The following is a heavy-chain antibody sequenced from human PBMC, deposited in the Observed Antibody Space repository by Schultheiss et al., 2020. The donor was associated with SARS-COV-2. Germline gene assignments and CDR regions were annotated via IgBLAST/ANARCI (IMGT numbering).Heavy chain of an antibody. Sequence: GESLKISCAASGFTFSSYAMSWVRQAPGKGLEWVSAISGSGGSTYYADSVKGRFTISRDNSKNTLYLQMNSLRAEDTAVYYCTTDSDFWSGHYYYGMDVWGQGTTVTVSS. CDR3: TTDSDFWSGHYYYGMDV. CDR1: GFTFSSYA. D-gene: IGHD3-3*01. CDR2: ISGSGGST. J-gene: IGHJ6*02. V-gene: IGHV3-23*01.